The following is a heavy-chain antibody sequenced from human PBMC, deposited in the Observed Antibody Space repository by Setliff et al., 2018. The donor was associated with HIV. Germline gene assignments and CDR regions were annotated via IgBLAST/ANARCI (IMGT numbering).Heavy chain of an antibody. J-gene: IGHJ4*02. Sequence: PGGSLRLSCVASGFNFTSYSMNWVRQAPGKGLERVSSISSSGNYMFYTDSVKGRFTISRDNAGNSLSLLMNSLRAEDTAVYFCARDKDMTAAFDLWGQGTPVTVSS. CDR2: ISSSGNYM. D-gene: IGHD2-15*01. CDR3: ARDKDMTAAFDL. V-gene: IGHV3-21*01. CDR1: GFNFTSYS.